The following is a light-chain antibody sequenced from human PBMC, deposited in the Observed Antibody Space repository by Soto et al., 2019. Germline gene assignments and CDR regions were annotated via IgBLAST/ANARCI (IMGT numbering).Light chain of an antibody. V-gene: IGKV1-12*01. CDR1: QHFSTW. Sequence: DIQMTQSPCSVSASIGDRVTITCRACQHFSTWLVWYQQKPGKAPQLLIYAASSLQSGLPSRFSSSRSGTDFSLTISSLQPEDSATYYCQQANGFPFTFGQGTRLEI. CDR3: QQANGFPFT. CDR2: AAS. J-gene: IGKJ2*01.